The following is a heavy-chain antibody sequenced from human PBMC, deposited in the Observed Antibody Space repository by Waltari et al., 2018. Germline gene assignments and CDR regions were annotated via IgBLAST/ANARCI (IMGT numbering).Heavy chain of an antibody. J-gene: IGHJ4*02. Sequence: QLQLVESGGGVVQPGKSLRLSCAASGFSLSHYGMNWGRQAPGRGMEWVALLWFEGGDEYYADSVRGRFTISRDNSKNILYLHMDSLRVDDTAVYYCAKDAFGNTYMDHWGQGTLVTVSS. CDR1: GFSLSHYG. V-gene: IGHV3-30*18. D-gene: IGHD3-16*01. CDR3: AKDAFGNTYMDH. CDR2: LWFEGGDE.